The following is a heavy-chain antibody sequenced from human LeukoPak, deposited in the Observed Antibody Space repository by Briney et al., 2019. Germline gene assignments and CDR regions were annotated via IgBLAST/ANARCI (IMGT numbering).Heavy chain of an antibody. D-gene: IGHD3-22*01. Sequence: SVKVSCKASGGTFSSYAISWVRQAPGQGLEWMGGIIPIFGTANYAQKFQGRVTITADESTSTAYIELRSLRSEDTAVYYCARVWGQGSSGYYPFWGQGTLVTVSS. V-gene: IGHV1-69*13. CDR1: GGTFSSYA. CDR2: IIPIFGTA. J-gene: IGHJ4*02. CDR3: ARVWGQGSSGYYPF.